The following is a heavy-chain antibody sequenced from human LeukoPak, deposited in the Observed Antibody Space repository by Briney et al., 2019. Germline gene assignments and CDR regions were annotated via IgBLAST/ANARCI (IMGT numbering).Heavy chain of an antibody. Sequence: GGSLRLSCAASGFTVSSNYMSWVRQAPGKGLEWVSVIYSGGSTYCADSVKGRFTISRDNSKNTLYLQMNSLRAEDTAVYYCARDLYGDLDFDIWGQGTMVTVSS. CDR1: GFTVSSNY. D-gene: IGHD4-17*01. CDR3: ARDLYGDLDFDI. V-gene: IGHV3-53*01. CDR2: IYSGGST. J-gene: IGHJ3*02.